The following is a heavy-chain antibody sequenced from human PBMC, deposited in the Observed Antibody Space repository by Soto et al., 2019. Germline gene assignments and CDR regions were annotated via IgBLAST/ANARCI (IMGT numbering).Heavy chain of an antibody. J-gene: IGHJ4*02. CDR1: GGSISSYS. CDR3: ARGRDIVVVPAAPPLDY. Sequence: SETLSLTCTVSGGSISSYSLSWIRQRTGKGLEWIGYIYYSGSTNYNPSLKSRVTISVDTSKNQFSLKLSSVNAADTDVYYCARGRDIVVVPAAPPLDYWGQGTLVTVSS. CDR2: IYYSGST. D-gene: IGHD2-2*01. V-gene: IGHV4-59*01.